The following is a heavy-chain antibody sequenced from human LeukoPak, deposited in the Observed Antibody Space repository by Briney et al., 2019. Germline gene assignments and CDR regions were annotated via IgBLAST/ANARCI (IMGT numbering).Heavy chain of an antibody. CDR1: GGSISSSSYY. D-gene: IGHD6-13*01. V-gene: IGHV4-39*07. CDR3: TKVTSFGALLAASGPWYFDL. CDR2: IHHSGST. Sequence: SETLSLTCTVSGGSISSSSYYWGWIRQPPGKGLEWIATIHHSGSTYYNPALKSRVTISVDSSNNQFSLKLSSVTAADTGVYFCTKVTSFGALLAASGPWYFDLWGRGTLVTVSS. J-gene: IGHJ2*01.